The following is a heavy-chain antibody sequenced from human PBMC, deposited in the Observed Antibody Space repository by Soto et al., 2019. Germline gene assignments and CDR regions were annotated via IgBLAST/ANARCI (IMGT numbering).Heavy chain of an antibody. CDR3: AAIVVGATRHSDVDH. CDR1: GAPISSNDYF. J-gene: IGHJ4*02. CDR2: MHASGGT. Sequence: SETLSLTCSVSGAPISSNDYFWAWIRQPPGRGLESIASMHASGGTYHASSLKSRATMSLDTSKDQFSLKLQSVTAADTGTYYCAAIVVGATRHSDVDHWGQGTLVTVSS. D-gene: IGHD2-15*01. V-gene: IGHV4-39*01.